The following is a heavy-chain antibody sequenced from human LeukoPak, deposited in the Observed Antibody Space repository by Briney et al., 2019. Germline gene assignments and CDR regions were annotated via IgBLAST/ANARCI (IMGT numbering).Heavy chain of an antibody. CDR1: GYTFTSYG. Sequence: ASVKVSCKASGYTFTSYGISWVRQAPGQGLEWMGWISAYNGNTNYAQKLQGRVTMTTDTSTCTAYMELRSPRSDDTAVYYCARGRHFDWLAWFDPWGQGTLVTVSS. J-gene: IGHJ5*02. D-gene: IGHD3-9*01. CDR3: ARGRHFDWLAWFDP. V-gene: IGHV1-18*01. CDR2: ISAYNGNT.